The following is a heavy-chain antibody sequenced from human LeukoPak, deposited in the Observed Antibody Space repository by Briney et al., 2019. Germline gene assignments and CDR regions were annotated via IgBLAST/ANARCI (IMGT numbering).Heavy chain of an antibody. CDR3: ARHTCIVAASFDY. V-gene: IGHV4-39*01. CDR2: IYYSGST. Sequence: AETLSLTCTVSGGSISSSSYYYRWIRQPPGKGLEWIGSIYYSGSTYYNPSLKSRVTISVDTSKNQFSLKLSSVTAADTAVYYCARHTCIVAASFDYWGQGTLVTVSS. J-gene: IGHJ4*02. D-gene: IGHD1-26*01. CDR1: GGSISSSSYY.